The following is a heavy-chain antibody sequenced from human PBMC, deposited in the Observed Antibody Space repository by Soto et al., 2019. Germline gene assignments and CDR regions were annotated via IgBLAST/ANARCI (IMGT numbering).Heavy chain of an antibody. CDR2: IIPIFGTA. V-gene: IGHV1-69*13. CDR3: ARMDFWSGYSPPNWFDP. Sequence: SVKVSFKASGGTFSSYAISWVRHAPGQGLEWMGGIIPIFGTANYAQKFQGRVTITADESTSTAYMELSSLRSEDTAVYYCARMDFWSGYSPPNWFDPWGQGTLVTVSS. CDR1: GGTFSSYA. D-gene: IGHD3-3*01. J-gene: IGHJ5*02.